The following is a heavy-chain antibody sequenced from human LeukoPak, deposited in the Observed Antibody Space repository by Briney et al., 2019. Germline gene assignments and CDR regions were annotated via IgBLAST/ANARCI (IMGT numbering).Heavy chain of an antibody. CDR3: ARGTVRGVIPNWFDP. CDR1: GYTFTGYY. CDR2: IYPNSGGT. D-gene: IGHD3-10*01. V-gene: IGHV1-2*02. J-gene: IGHJ5*02. Sequence: ASVNVSRKASGYTFTGYYMHWVRQATGQGLEWMGCIYPNSGGTNYVQKFQGRVTMTRDTSITTAYMELSGLRSDDTAVYYCARGTVRGVIPNWFDPWGQGTLVTVSS.